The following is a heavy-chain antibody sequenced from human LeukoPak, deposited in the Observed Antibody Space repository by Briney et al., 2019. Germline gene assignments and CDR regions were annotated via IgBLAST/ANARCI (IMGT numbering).Heavy chain of an antibody. CDR1: GFTFSSYA. D-gene: IGHD3-3*01. V-gene: IGHV3-23*01. CDR2: ISGSGGST. CDR3: AKDDDFWSGSSLDY. J-gene: IGHJ4*02. Sequence: GGSLRLSCAASGFTFSSYAMSWVRQAPGKGLEWVSAISGSGGSTYYADSVKGRFTISRDNSKNTLYLQMNSLRAEDTAVYYCAKDDDFWSGSSLDYWGQGTLVTVSP.